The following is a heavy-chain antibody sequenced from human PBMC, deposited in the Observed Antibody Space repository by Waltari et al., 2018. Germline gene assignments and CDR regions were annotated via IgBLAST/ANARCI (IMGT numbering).Heavy chain of an antibody. CDR3: VKNGPCFDVDY. J-gene: IGHJ4*02. CDR2: IHHSGNT. CDR1: VVPLNDYW. V-gene: IGHV4-34*01. Sequence: QVQLQQWGAGLFKPSETLSPTCAVYVVPLNDYWWTWIRQSPGKGLEWIGEIHHSGNTHYNSSLKSRLTMSLDTSKKQFSLQLTSVTAADTAIYYCVKNGPCFDVDYWGQGTLVTVSS.